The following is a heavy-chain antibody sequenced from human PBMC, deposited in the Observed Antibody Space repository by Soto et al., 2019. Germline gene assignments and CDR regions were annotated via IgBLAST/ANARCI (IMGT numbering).Heavy chain of an antibody. CDR1: GFTVSSNY. V-gene: IGHV3-66*01. CDR3: ARDSAARFDP. CDR2: IYSGGST. Sequence: PGGSLRLSCAASGFTVSSNYMSWVRQAPGKGLEWVSVIYSGGSTYYADSVKGRFTISRDNSKNTLYLQMNSLRAEDAAVYYCARDSAARFDPWGQGTLVTVSS. J-gene: IGHJ5*02. D-gene: IGHD6-25*01.